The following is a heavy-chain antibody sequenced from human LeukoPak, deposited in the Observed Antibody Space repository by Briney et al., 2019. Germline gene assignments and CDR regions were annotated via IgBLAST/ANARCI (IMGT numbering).Heavy chain of an antibody. CDR3: ASEKVIVAGDAFYM. J-gene: IGHJ3*02. CDR2: IYYSGST. D-gene: IGHD3-22*01. V-gene: IGHV4-31*03. Sequence: SETLSLTCTVSGGSISSGGYYWIWIRQHPGKGLEWIGYIYYSGSTYYNPSLKSRVTISVDTSRNQFSLKLSSVTAGDTDVYYFASEKVIVAGDAFYMWGQGTMVTVSS. CDR1: GGSISSGGYY.